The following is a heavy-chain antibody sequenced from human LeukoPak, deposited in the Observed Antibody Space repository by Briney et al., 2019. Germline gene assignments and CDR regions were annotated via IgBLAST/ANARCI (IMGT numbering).Heavy chain of an antibody. D-gene: IGHD3-22*01. J-gene: IGHJ3*02. Sequence: GGSLRLSCAASGFTFSSYSMNWVRQAPGKGLEWVSSISSSSSYIYYADSVKGRFTISRDNAKNSLYLQMNSLRAEDTAVYYCAGDRGSSGYYGYSTYGDAFDIWGQGTMVTVSS. CDR2: ISSSSSYI. CDR1: GFTFSSYS. V-gene: IGHV3-21*01. CDR3: AGDRGSSGYYGYSTYGDAFDI.